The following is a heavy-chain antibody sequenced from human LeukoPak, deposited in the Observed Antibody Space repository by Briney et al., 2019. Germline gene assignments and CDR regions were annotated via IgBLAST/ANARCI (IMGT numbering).Heavy chain of an antibody. CDR1: GGSISPYY. CDR3: ARGGSYFDF. J-gene: IGHJ4*02. V-gene: IGHV4-59*12. D-gene: IGHD1-26*01. CDR2: IYFSGST. Sequence: SETLSLTCTVSGGSISPYYWSWIRQPPGKGLDWIGYIYFSGSTNYNPSLKSRITISVDTSKNQLSLKLASVTAADTAVYYCARGGSYFDFWGQGSLVTVSS.